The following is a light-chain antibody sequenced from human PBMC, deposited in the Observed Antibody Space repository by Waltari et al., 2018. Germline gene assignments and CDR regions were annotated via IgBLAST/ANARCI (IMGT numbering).Light chain of an antibody. J-gene: IGLJ3*02. CDR3: NSRDSSGNHLGE. V-gene: IGLV3-19*01. Sequence: SSELTQDPAVSVALGQTVRITCQGDSLRRYYASWYQQKPGQAPLLVIYGKYNRPSGIPDRFSGSTSGNTASLTITGAQAEDEADYYCNSRDSSGNHLGEFGGGTKLTVL. CDR1: SLRRYY. CDR2: GKY.